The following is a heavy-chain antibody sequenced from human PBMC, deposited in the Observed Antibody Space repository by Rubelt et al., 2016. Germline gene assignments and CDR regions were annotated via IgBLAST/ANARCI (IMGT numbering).Heavy chain of an antibody. J-gene: IGHJ4*02. CDR2: FIDGGST. CDR3: ATSKFSSNWFAY. V-gene: IGHV4-34*12. Sequence: QVQLQQWGAGLLRSSETLSLTCAVYGGSFSGYYWSWIRQPPGKGLEWIGEFIDGGSTNYNPSLKSRVIISETTSKNQFSLKLSSVTAAEMAMYYCATSKFSSNWFAYWGQGTLVTVSS. D-gene: IGHD6-13*01. CDR1: GGSFSGYY.